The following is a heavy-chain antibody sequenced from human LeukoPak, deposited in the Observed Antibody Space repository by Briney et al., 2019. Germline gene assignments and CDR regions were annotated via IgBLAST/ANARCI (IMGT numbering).Heavy chain of an antibody. V-gene: IGHV1-3*01. CDR3: ARDLSMIVPQMAFDI. Sequence: ASVKVSCKASGYTFTSYAMHWVRQAPGQRLEWMGWINAGNGNTEYSQKFQGRVTITRDTSASTAYMELSSLRSEDTAVYYCARDLSMIVPQMAFDIWGQGTMVTVSS. CDR1: GYTFTSYA. J-gene: IGHJ3*02. CDR2: INAGNGNT. D-gene: IGHD3-22*01.